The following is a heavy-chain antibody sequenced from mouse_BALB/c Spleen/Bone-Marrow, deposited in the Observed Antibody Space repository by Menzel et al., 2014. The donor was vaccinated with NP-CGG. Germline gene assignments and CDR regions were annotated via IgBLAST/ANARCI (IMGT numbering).Heavy chain of an antibody. Sequence: VQLKESGPGLVKPSPTVSLTCPVTGISITTGNYRWSWIRQFPGNKLEWIGYLYYSGTITYNPSLPSRTTITRHTSKKQFFPEMSALTAENTPTSYCARVYGYDTNVDHWGQGTSLPVSS. CDR2: LYYSGTI. J-gene: IGHJ2*02. CDR1: GISITTGNYR. V-gene: IGHV3-5*02. D-gene: IGHD2-2*01. CDR3: ARVYGYDTNVDH.